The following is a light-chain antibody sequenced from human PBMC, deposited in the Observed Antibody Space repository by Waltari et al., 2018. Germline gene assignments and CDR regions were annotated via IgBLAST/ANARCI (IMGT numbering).Light chain of an antibody. CDR3: LVWHSTIDHQGV. Sequence: SYVVTQSPSVSVAPGETARITCGGDKIGSKSVHWYQQRQGQAPVLVISYDSDRPSGIPERFSGSNSGNTATLTISWVEAEDEADYYCLVWHSTIDHQGVFGGGTKLTVL. CDR1: KIGSKS. V-gene: IGLV3-21*04. J-gene: IGLJ2*01. CDR2: YDS.